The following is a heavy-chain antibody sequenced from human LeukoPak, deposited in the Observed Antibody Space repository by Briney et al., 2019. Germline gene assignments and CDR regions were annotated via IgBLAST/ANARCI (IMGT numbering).Heavy chain of an antibody. J-gene: IGHJ4*02. D-gene: IGHD3-22*01. Sequence: GGSLRLSCAASGFTLSSYAMHWVRQAPGKGLEWVAVISYDGSNKYYADSVKGRFTISRDNSKNTLYLQMNSLGAEDTAVYYCARDRIDSSGYCLDYWGQGTLVTVSS. CDR2: ISYDGSNK. CDR1: GFTLSSYA. V-gene: IGHV3-30*04. CDR3: ARDRIDSSGYCLDY.